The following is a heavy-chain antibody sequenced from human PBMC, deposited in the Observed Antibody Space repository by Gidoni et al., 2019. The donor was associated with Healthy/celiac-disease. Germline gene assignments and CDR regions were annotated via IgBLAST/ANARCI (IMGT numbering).Heavy chain of an antibody. D-gene: IGHD3-10*01. Sequence: EVQLVQSGAEVKKPGESLKISGKGSGYSFTSYWIGWVRQMPGKGLEWMGIIYPGDSDTRYSPSFQGQVTISADKSISTAYLQWSSLKASDTAMYYCARTGLVRGVIKGDYYYYGMDVWGQGTTVTVSS. V-gene: IGHV5-51*01. CDR1: GYSFTSYW. CDR3: ARTGLVRGVIKGDYYYYGMDV. CDR2: IYPGDSDT. J-gene: IGHJ6*02.